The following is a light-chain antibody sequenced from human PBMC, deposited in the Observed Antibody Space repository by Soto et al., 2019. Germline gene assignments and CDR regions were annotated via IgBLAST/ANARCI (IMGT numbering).Light chain of an antibody. CDR2: EVT. Sequence: QSALTQPASVSGSPGQSIAISCTGTSSDISSYDFVSWYQQHPDKAPKLIIYEVTKRPSGVSTRFSGSKSGNTASLTISGLQAEDEGDYYCGSHTSGSTRVFGTGTKVTVL. CDR3: GSHTSGSTRV. V-gene: IGLV2-14*01. CDR1: SSDISSYDF. J-gene: IGLJ1*01.